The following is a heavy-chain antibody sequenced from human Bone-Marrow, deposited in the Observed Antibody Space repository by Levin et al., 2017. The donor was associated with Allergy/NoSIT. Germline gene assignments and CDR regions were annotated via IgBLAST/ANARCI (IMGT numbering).Heavy chain of an antibody. D-gene: IGHD2-2*01. CDR3: ARSGYCSRTSCQGPVYSGMDV. Sequence: GESLKISCKASENTFTAYYMHWLRQAPGQGLEWLGRINPYTGDTNYAQKFQGRVIMTRDTSISTAYLDLTSLASDDTAIYYCARSGYCSRTSCQGPVYSGMDVWGQGTTVTVSS. V-gene: IGHV1-2*06. CDR1: ENTFTAYY. CDR2: INPYTGDT. J-gene: IGHJ6*02.